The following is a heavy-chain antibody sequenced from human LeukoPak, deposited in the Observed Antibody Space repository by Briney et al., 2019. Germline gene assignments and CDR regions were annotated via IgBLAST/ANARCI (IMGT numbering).Heavy chain of an antibody. D-gene: IGHD2-2*01. CDR1: GYTFTSYG. J-gene: IGHJ5*02. V-gene: IGHV1-18*01. CDR2: ISGS. CDR3: ARTSHESVLYWSDP. Sequence: GASVKVSCKASGYTFTSYGIGWVRQAPGQGLEWMGWISGSQKFQGRVTMTTDTSTSTAYMELRSLRSDDTAVYYCARTSHESVLYWSDPWGQGTLVTVSS.